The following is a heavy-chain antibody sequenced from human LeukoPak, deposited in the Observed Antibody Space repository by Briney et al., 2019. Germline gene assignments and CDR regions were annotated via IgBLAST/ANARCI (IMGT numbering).Heavy chain of an antibody. CDR2: MSNGGST. Sequence: GSLILSCAASGFTFSSYAMSWVRQAPGKGLEWVSSMSNGGSTYYGDSVRGRFTISRDNSKNTLYLQMNSLRAEDTAVYYCAKGSTDSGIDYWGQGTLVTVSS. D-gene: IGHD1-26*01. V-gene: IGHV3-23*01. CDR1: GFTFSSYA. J-gene: IGHJ4*02. CDR3: AKGSTDSGIDY.